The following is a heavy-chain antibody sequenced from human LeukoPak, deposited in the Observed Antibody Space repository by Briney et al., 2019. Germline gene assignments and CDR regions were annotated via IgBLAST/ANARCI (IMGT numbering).Heavy chain of an antibody. CDR2: IDWDDDK. V-gene: IGHV2-70*11. CDR3: ARIRGSGYPVDY. J-gene: IGHJ4*02. CDR1: GCSLSTSGMS. Sequence: SGPALLHPTPALTLTFTFSGCSLSTSGMSVSWIRQPPGEALEWLARIDWDDDKYYSTSLKPRLTIFRDTSKNQVVLIMTNMDPVDTATYYCARIRGSGYPVDYWGQGTLVTVSS. D-gene: IGHD5-12*01.